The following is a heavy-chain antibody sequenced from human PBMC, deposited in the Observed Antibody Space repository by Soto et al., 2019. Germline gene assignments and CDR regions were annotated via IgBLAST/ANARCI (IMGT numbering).Heavy chain of an antibody. J-gene: IGHJ4*02. Sequence: QVHLQESAPDLVRPSETLSLTCSFFGGSISSDNWWSCVRQTPGKGLECIGEIYHSGNTNYNPSLKSRVTISVDKSKNEFSLKVTSVTAADTALYYCARLSASSKLLGVVINWGQGTLVTVSS. CDR3: ARLSASSKLLGVVIN. CDR2: IYHSGNT. CDR1: GGSISSDNW. V-gene: IGHV4-4*02. D-gene: IGHD3-10*01.